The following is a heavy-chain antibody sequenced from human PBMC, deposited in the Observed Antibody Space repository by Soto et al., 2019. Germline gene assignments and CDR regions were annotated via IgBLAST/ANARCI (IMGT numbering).Heavy chain of an antibody. CDR3: ASHSITMVRGVYY. Sequence: QVQLQESSPGLVKPSQTLSLTCTVSGGSISSGDYYWSWSRQPPGKGLEWIGYIYYSGSTCYNSSLKSRVTISADTSKNQSSLKLSSVTAADTAVYYCASHSITMVRGVYYWGQGTLVTVSS. V-gene: IGHV4-30-4*01. CDR1: GGSISSGDYY. J-gene: IGHJ4*02. CDR2: IYYSGST. D-gene: IGHD3-10*01.